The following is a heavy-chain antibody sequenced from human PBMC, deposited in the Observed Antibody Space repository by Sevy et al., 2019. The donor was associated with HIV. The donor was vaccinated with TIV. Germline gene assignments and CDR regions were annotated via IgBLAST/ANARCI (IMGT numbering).Heavy chain of an antibody. Sequence: GGSLRLSCAASGFTFTTYAMTWVRQGPRKGLEWVSSITVSGGASYYADSVKGRFTTSRDSSRNIVTLQMNGLRVEDTALYYCVKARFVGSGWAGNLDYWGQGAMVTVSS. CDR1: GFTFTTYA. CDR2: ITVSGGAS. V-gene: IGHV3-23*01. CDR3: VKARFVGSGWAGNLDY. J-gene: IGHJ4*02. D-gene: IGHD6-25*01.